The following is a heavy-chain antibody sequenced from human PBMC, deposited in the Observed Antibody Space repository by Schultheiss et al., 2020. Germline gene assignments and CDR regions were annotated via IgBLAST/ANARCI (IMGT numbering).Heavy chain of an antibody. J-gene: IGHJ4*02. V-gene: IGHV3-52*02. CDR3: ARDMLWVQGVTPFDL. D-gene: IGHD3-10*01. CDR2: IKCDGSEK. Sequence: GGSLRLSCAASGFTFSSSWMHWVCQAPEKGQEWVADIKCDGSEKYYVDSVKGRLTISRDNAKNSLHLQMNSLRGEDTAVYYCARDMLWVQGVTPFDLWGQGTLVTVSS. CDR1: GFTFSSSW.